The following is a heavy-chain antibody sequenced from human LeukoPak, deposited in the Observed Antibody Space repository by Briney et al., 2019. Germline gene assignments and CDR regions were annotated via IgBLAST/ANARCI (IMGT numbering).Heavy chain of an antibody. V-gene: IGHV4-39*01. CDR2: LYNSGST. D-gene: IGHD2-2*01. Sequence: SETLSLTCTVSGGSISSSSYYWGWIRQPPGKGLEWIGSLYNSGSTYYNPSLKSRVTISVDTSKNQFSLKLSSVTAADTAVYYCASLGYCSSTSCSYWGQGTLVTVSS. CDR3: ASLGYCSSTSCSY. CDR1: GGSISSSSYY. J-gene: IGHJ4*02.